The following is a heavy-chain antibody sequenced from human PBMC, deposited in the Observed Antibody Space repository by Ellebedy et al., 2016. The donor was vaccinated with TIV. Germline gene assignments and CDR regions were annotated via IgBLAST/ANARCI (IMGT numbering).Heavy chain of an antibody. V-gene: IGHV4-34*01. Sequence: SETLSLXXAVYGGSFSGYYWSWIRQPPGKGLEWIGEINHSGSTNYNPSLKSRVTISVDTSKNQFSLKLSSVTAADTAVYYCARQIRNWFDPWGQGTLVTVSS. CDR3: ARQIRNWFDP. CDR1: GGSFSGYY. J-gene: IGHJ5*02. CDR2: INHSGST.